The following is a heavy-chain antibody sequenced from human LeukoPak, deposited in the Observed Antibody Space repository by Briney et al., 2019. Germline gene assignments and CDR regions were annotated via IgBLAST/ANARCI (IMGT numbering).Heavy chain of an antibody. CDR3: ARDRWYTLDV. V-gene: IGHV3-74*01. J-gene: IGHJ6*02. CDR1: ELTFRDSW. CDR2: ISSDGTTT. D-gene: IGHD1-1*01. Sequence: PGGSLRLSCADSELTFRDSWMHWVRQAPGKGLVWVSHISSDGTTTTYADSVKGRFTISRDNGKKTLYLQMNSLRAEDTATYYCARDRWYTLDVWGQGTRSSSP.